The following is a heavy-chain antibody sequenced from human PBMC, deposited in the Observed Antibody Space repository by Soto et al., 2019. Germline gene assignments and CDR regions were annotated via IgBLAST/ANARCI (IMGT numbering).Heavy chain of an antibody. CDR1: GFTFSSYA. Sequence: GGSLRLSCAASGFTFSSYAMSWVRQAPGKGLEWVSAISGSGGSTYYADSVKGRFTISRDNSKNTLYLQMNSLRAEDTAVYYCAKVVSFRGNYDFWSGPVDAFDIWGQGTMVTVSS. CDR3: AKVVSFRGNYDFWSGPVDAFDI. CDR2: ISGSGGST. V-gene: IGHV3-23*01. J-gene: IGHJ3*02. D-gene: IGHD3-3*01.